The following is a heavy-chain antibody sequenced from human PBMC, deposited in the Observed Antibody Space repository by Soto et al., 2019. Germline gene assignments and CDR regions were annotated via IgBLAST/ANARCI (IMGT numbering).Heavy chain of an antibody. CDR2: MNPNSGNT. CDR1: GYTFTSYD. CDR3: ARGGYCSSTSCYGNNWFDP. Sequence: ASVNVSCKASGYTFTSYDINRVRQATGQGLEWMGWMNPNSGNTGYAQKFQGRVTMTRNTSISTAYMELSSLRSEDTAVYYCARGGYCSSTSCYGNNWFDPWGQGTLVTVSS. D-gene: IGHD2-2*01. V-gene: IGHV1-8*01. J-gene: IGHJ5*02.